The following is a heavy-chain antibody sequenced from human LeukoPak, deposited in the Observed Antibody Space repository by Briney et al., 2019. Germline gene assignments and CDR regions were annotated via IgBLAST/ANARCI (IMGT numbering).Heavy chain of an antibody. CDR1: GFTFSNYA. Sequence: GGSLRLSCAVSGFTFSNYAMHWVRQAPGKGLEWVSTINGSATYTNYADSVKGRFTISRHDSKNTLYLQMNSLRAEDTAVYYCAKVPNRGAYLEYWGQGTLVTVSS. CDR2: INGSATYT. CDR3: AKVPNRGAYLEY. V-gene: IGHV3-23*01. D-gene: IGHD1-26*01. J-gene: IGHJ4*02.